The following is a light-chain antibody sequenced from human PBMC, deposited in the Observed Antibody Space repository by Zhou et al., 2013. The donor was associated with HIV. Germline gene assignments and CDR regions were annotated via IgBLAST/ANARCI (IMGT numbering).Light chain of an antibody. Sequence: EIVMTQSSATLSVSPGEGATLSCRASQSVGSNLAWYHQKPGQAPRLLISGTSTRATGIPDRFSGSGSGTDFSLTITTLEPEDSAVYFCQQRHMWPLTFGGGTKVEIK. CDR2: GTS. J-gene: IGKJ4*01. V-gene: IGKV3D-15*01. CDR3: QQRHMWPLT. CDR1: QSVGSN.